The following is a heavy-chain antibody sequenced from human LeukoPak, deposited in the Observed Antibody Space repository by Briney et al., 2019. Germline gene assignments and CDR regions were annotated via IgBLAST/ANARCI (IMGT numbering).Heavy chain of an antibody. CDR1: GFTFSSYS. J-gene: IGHJ4*02. D-gene: IGHD6-6*01. CDR2: ISSSSYI. Sequence: GGSLRLSCAASGFTFSSYSMNWVRQAPGKGLEWVSSISSSSYIYYADSVKGRFTISRDNAKNSLYLQMNSLRAEDTAVYYCARDRAARGFDYWGQGTLVTVSS. CDR3: ARDRAARGFDY. V-gene: IGHV3-21*01.